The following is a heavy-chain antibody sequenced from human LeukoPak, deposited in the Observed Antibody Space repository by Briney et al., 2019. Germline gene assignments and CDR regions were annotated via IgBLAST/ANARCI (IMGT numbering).Heavy chain of an antibody. V-gene: IGHV3-23*01. J-gene: IGHJ1*01. CDR2: ISGSGGST. CDR1: GFTFSSYA. Sequence: QPGGSLRLSCAASGFTFSSYAMSWVRQAPGKGLEWVSAISGSGGSTYYADSVKGRFTISRDNSKNTLYLQMNSLRAEDTAVYYCAKDLSRAQYRGSYFEYFQHWGRGTLVTVS. CDR3: AKDLSRAQYRGSYFEYFQH. D-gene: IGHD1-26*01.